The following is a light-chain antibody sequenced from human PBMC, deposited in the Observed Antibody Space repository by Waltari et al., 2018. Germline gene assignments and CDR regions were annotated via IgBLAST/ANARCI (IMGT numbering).Light chain of an antibody. J-gene: IGLJ2*01. CDR2: QDT. V-gene: IGLV3-1*01. CDR1: KLGDKY. CDR3: QAWDSSTAV. Sequence: SYELTQPPSVSVSPGQTASITLSGDKLGDKYVCWYQQKPGQSPVLVIYQDTKRPSGIPERFSCSNSGNTATLTISGTQAMDEADYYCQAWDSSTAVFGGGTKLTVL.